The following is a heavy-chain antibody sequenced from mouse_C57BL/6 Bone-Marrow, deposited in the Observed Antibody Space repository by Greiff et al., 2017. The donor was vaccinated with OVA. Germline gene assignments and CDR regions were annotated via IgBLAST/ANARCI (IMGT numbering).Heavy chain of an antibody. V-gene: IGHV1-15*01. CDR1: GYTFTDYE. J-gene: IGHJ4*01. CDR3: TRPYGYYVYYAMDY. Sequence: QVQLKESGAELVRPGASVTLSCKASGYTFTDYEMHWVKQTPVHGLEWIGAIDPETGGTAYNQKFKGKAILTADKSSSTAYMELRSLTSEDSAVYYCTRPYGYYVYYAMDYWGQGTSVTVSS. CDR2: IDPETGGT. D-gene: IGHD2-3*01.